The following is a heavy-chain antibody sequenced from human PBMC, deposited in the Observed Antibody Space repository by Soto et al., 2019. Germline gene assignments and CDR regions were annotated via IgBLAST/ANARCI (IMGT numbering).Heavy chain of an antibody. V-gene: IGHV1-69*13. Sequence: ASVKVSCKASGGTFGSSSISWVRQAPGQGLEWMGGISPIFGTANYAQKFQGRVTITADESTSTAYMELSSLRSEDTAVYYCARESPYCSGGSCYFLPGIDYWGQGTLVTVSS. CDR2: ISPIFGTA. CDR3: ARESPYCSGGSCYFLPGIDY. J-gene: IGHJ4*02. CDR1: GGTFGSSS. D-gene: IGHD2-15*01.